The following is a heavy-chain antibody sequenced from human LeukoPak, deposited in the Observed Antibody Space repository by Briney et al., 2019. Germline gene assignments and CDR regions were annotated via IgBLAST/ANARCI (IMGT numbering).Heavy chain of an antibody. J-gene: IGHJ3*02. CDR2: IYYSGST. V-gene: IGHV4-39*01. CDR3: ARRPYSSGRGGAFDI. Sequence: SETLSLTCTVSGGSISSSSYYWGWIRQPPGKGLEWIGSIYYSGSTYYNPSLKSRVTISVDTSKNQFSLKLSSVTAADTAVYYCARRPYSSGRGGAFDIWGQGTMVTVSS. CDR1: GGSISSSSYY. D-gene: IGHD6-19*01.